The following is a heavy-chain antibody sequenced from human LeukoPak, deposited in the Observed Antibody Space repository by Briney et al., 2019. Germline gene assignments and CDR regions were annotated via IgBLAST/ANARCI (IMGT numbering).Heavy chain of an antibody. CDR3: ARQSYYYDSSGYYHDY. J-gene: IGHJ4*02. V-gene: IGHV3-74*01. CDR1: GFTFSSYW. D-gene: IGHD3-22*01. Sequence: GGSLRLSCAASGFTFSSYWMHWVRQPPGXGLVWVSRIKGDGSDTNYADSVKGRFTISRDNARNTLYLQMNSLRAEDTAVYYCARQSYYYDSSGYYHDYWGQGTLVTVSS. CDR2: IKGDGSDT.